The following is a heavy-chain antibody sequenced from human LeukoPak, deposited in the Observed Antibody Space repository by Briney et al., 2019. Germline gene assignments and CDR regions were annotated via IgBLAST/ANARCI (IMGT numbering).Heavy chain of an antibody. CDR2: IKSKTDGGTT. V-gene: IGHV3-15*01. Sequence: GGSLRLSCAASGFTFSNAWMSWVRQAPGKGLEWVGRIKSKTDGGTTDHAAPVKGRFTISRDDSKNTLYLQMNSLKTEDTAVYYCTTDLGYTSLFDYWGQGTLVTVSS. D-gene: IGHD3-16*02. J-gene: IGHJ4*02. CDR3: TTDLGYTSLFDY. CDR1: GFTFSNAW.